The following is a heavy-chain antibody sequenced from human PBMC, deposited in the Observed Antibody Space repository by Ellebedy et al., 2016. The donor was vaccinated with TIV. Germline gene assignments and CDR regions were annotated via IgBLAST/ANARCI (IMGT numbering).Heavy chain of an antibody. Sequence: GGSLRLXXVASGFTFRNYWMSWVRQAPGKGLEWVANIKQDGSKRHYVDSVKGRFNISRDNAKNSLYLQMSSLRPEDTAVYYCARWGSRVTTIAYFWGQGTLVTVSS. CDR2: IKQDGSKR. CDR3: ARWGSRVTTIAYF. D-gene: IGHD4-11*01. J-gene: IGHJ4*02. V-gene: IGHV3-7*01. CDR1: GFTFRNYW.